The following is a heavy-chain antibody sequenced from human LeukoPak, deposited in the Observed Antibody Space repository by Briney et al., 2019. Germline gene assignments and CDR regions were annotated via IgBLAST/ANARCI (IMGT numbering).Heavy chain of an antibody. CDR3: AREVLRFSGFND. J-gene: IGHJ4*02. D-gene: IGHD3-3*01. Sequence: GGSLRLSCAASGFTFSSYAMHWVREAPGQGVEWVAVISYDGSNKYYADSVKGRFTISRDNSKNTLYLQMNSLRAEDTAVYYCAREVLRFSGFNDWGQGTLVTVSS. CDR2: ISYDGSNK. CDR1: GFTFSSYA. V-gene: IGHV3-30-3*01.